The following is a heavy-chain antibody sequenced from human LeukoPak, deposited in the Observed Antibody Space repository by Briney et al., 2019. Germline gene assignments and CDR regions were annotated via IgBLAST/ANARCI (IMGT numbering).Heavy chain of an antibody. J-gene: IGHJ4*02. CDR1: RFTFSSYW. CDR2: INSDGSST. V-gene: IGHV3-74*01. D-gene: IGHD5-18*01. Sequence: PGGSLRLSCAASRFTFSSYWMHWVRQAPGKGLVWVSRINSDGSSTTYADSVKGRFTISRDNAKNSLYLQMNSLRAEDTAVYYCARGENNYGYYYFDYWGQGTLVTVSP. CDR3: ARGENNYGYYYFDY.